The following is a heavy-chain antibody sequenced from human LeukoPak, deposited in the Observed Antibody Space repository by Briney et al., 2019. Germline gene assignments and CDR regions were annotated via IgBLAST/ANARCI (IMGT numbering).Heavy chain of an antibody. CDR1: GFTFSSYG. V-gene: IGHV3-23*01. J-gene: IGHJ6*03. CDR3: AKEYKPRDGYNLYYYYYYMDV. CDR2: ISGSGGST. D-gene: IGHD5-24*01. Sequence: GGSLRLSCVASGFTFSSYGMSWVRQAPGKGLEWVSIISGSGGSTYYADSVKGRFTISRDNSKNTLYLQMNSLRAEDTAVYYCAKEYKPRDGYNLYYYYYYMDVWGKGTTVTISS.